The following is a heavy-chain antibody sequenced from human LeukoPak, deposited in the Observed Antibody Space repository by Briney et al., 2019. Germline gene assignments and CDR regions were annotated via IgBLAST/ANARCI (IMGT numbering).Heavy chain of an antibody. V-gene: IGHV3-7*01. CDR2: MNQDGSQK. CDR3: ARDLGSDY. CDR1: GFTFSSYW. J-gene: IGHJ4*02. D-gene: IGHD1-26*01. Sequence: GGSLRLSCAASGFTFSSYWMNWVRQAPGKGLEWVANMNQDGSQKYYLDSVKGRFTISRDNAKNSLYLQMNSLRAEDTAVYYCARDLGSDYWGQGTLVTVSS.